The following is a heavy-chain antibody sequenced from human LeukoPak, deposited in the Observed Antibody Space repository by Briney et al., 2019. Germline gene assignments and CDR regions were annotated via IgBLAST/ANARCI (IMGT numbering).Heavy chain of an antibody. J-gene: IGHJ3*02. Sequence: PGGSLRLSCAASGFTFSSYEMNWVRQAPGKGLEWVSYISSSGSTIYYADSVKGRFTISRDNAKNSLYLQMNSLRAEDTALYYCAKDLGYCSGGSCPPGAFDIWGQGTMVTVSS. CDR1: GFTFSSYE. D-gene: IGHD2-15*01. CDR3: AKDLGYCSGGSCPPGAFDI. V-gene: IGHV3-48*03. CDR2: ISSSGSTI.